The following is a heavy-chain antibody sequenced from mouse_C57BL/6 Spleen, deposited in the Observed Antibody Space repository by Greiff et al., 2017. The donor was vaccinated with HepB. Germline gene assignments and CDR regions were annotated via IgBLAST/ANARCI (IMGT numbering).Heavy chain of an antibody. D-gene: IGHD1-1*01. V-gene: IGHV1-81*01. J-gene: IGHJ1*03. CDR2: IYPRSGNT. CDR1: GYTFTSYG. CDR3: ARSGTTVVGSYWYFDV. Sequence: QVQLQQSGAELARPGASVKLSCKASGYTFTSYGISWVKQRTGQGLEWIGEIYPRSGNTYYNEKFKGKATLTADKSSSTAYMELRSLTSEDSAVYFCARSGTTVVGSYWYFDVWGTGTTVTVSS.